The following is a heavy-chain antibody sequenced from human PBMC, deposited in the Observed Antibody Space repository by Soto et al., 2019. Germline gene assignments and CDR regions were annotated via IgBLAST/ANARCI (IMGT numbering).Heavy chain of an antibody. V-gene: IGHV3-21*04. Sequence: WGSLRLSCGASGFNFSGHSMNWVRQTPGKGLEWVSSISGSSSYIYYADSVKGRFTISRDNSKNTLYLQMNSLRAEDTAVYYCAKGITSFDIWGQGTMVTVSS. CDR3: AKGITSFDI. CDR2: ISGSSSYI. D-gene: IGHD3-10*01. J-gene: IGHJ3*02. CDR1: GFNFSGHS.